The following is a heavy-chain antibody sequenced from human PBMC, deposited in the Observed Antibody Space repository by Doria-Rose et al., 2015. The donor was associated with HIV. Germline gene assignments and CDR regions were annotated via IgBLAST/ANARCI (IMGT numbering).Heavy chain of an antibody. J-gene: IGHJ4*02. CDR3: ARIKSSRWYHKYYFDF. V-gene: IGHV2-26*01. D-gene: IGHD6-13*01. Sequence: QESGPVLVKPTETLTPTCTVSGVSLSSPGMGVSWIRQPPGKALEWLANIFSDDERSYKTSLKSRLTISRGTSKSQVVLTMTDMDPVDTATYYCARIKSSRWYHKYYFDFWGQGTLVIGSA. CDR1: GVSLSSPGMG. CDR2: IFSDDER.